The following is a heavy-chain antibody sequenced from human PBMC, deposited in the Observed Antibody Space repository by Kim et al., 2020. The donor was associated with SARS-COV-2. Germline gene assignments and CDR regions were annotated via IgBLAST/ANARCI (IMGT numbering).Heavy chain of an antibody. CDR1: GGSFSGYY. D-gene: IGHD3-10*01. CDR3: ARASPKKGPYYYGSGSYFGY. J-gene: IGHJ4*02. CDR2: INHSGST. V-gene: IGHV4-34*01. Sequence: SETLSLTCAVYGGSFSGYYWSWIRQPPGKGLEWIGEINHSGSTNYNPSLKSRVTISVDTSKNQFSLKLSSVTAADTAVYYCARASPKKGPYYYGSGSYFGYWGQGTLVTVSS.